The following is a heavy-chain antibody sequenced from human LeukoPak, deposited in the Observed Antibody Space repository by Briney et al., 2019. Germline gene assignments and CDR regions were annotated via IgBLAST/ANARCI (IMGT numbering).Heavy chain of an antibody. D-gene: IGHD2-2*01. V-gene: IGHV3-30-3*01. CDR3: ARSRGDIVVVPAATFDY. J-gene: IGHJ4*02. CDR1: GFTFSSYA. CDR2: ISYDGSNK. Sequence: GGSLRLSCAASGFTFSSYAMHWVRQAPGKGLDWVAVISYDGSNKYYADSVKGRFTISRDNSKNTVYLQMNSLRAEDTAVYYCARSRGDIVVVPAATFDYWGQGTLVTVSS.